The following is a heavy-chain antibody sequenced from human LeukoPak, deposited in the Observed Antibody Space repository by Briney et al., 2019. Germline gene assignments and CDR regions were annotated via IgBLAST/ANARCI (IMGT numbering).Heavy chain of an antibody. V-gene: IGHV3-30*02. J-gene: IGHJ4*02. Sequence: GGSLRLSCAASGFTFSSYGMRWVRQAPGKGLEWVAFIRYDGSNKYYADSVKGRFTISRDNSKNTLYLQMNSLRAEDTAVYYCAKVFGLPGIAVAGTKRNFDYWGQGTLVTVSS. D-gene: IGHD6-19*01. CDR1: GFTFSSYG. CDR3: AKVFGLPGIAVAGTKRNFDY. CDR2: IRYDGSNK.